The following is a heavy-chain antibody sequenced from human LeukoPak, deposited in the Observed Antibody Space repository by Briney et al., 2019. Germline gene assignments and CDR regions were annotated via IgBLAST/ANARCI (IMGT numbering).Heavy chain of an antibody. V-gene: IGHV1-2*06. Sequence: ASVKVSCKASGYTFTAYYIHWVRQAPGQGLEWMGRINPNSGGTNYAQQFQGRVTMTRDTSISTAYMELSRLRSDDTAVYYCAREGTYSYGYISNYWGEGTLVTVSS. CDR3: AREGTYSYGYISNY. CDR1: GYTFTAYY. D-gene: IGHD5-18*01. J-gene: IGHJ4*02. CDR2: INPNSGGT.